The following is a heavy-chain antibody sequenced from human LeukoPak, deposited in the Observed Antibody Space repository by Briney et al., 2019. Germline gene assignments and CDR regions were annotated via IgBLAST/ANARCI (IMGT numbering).Heavy chain of an antibody. CDR2: ISSSSSYI. V-gene: IGHV3-21*01. Sequence: GGSLRLSCAASGFTFSSYGVHWVRQAPGKGLEWVSSISSSSSYIYYTDSVKGRFTISRDNAKNSLYLQMNSLRADDTAIYYCARVSLGAAAGTSRWGQGTLVTVSS. D-gene: IGHD6-13*01. J-gene: IGHJ4*02. CDR1: GFTFSSYG. CDR3: ARVSLGAAAGTSR.